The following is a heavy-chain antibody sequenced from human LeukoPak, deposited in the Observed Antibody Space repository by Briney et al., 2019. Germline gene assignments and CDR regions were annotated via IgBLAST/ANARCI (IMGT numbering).Heavy chain of an antibody. V-gene: IGHV4-61*01. J-gene: IGHJ4*02. CDR2: IYYSGST. CDR1: SGSISTSNYY. Sequence: SEALSLTCTVSSGSISTSNYYWGWVRQPPGKALEWIGYIYYSGSTNYNPSLKSRVTISVDTSKNQFSLKLSSVTAADTAVYYCARDRDEGFDYWGQGTLVTVSS. CDR3: ARDRDEGFDY.